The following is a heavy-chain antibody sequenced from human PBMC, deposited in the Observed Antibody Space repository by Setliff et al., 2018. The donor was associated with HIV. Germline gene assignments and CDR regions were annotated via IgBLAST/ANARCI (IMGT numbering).Heavy chain of an antibody. Sequence: PSETLSLTCAVYGGSFSGYYWSWIRQPPGKGLEWIGEINHSGSTNYNPSLKSRVTISVDTSKNQFSLNLRSVTAADTAVYYCARGDGYRGNDAYYDSGMDVWGQGITVTVSS. CDR3: ARGDGYRGNDAYYDSGMDV. CDR1: GGSFSGYY. D-gene: IGHD5-12*01. J-gene: IGHJ6*02. V-gene: IGHV4-34*01. CDR2: INHSGST.